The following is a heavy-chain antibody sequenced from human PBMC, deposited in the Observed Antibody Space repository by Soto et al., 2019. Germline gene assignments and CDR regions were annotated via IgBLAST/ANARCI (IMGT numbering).Heavy chain of an antibody. Sequence: PGGSLRLSCAASAFTFSTYAMTWVRQAPGKGLEWVSSVSGSGGSTYYADSVKGRFTISRDNSKNTLYLQMNSLRAEDTAVYYCAKVSKYDFWSGYRLFDLWGQGSLVTGSS. CDR2: VSGSGGST. CDR1: AFTFSTYA. V-gene: IGHV3-23*01. CDR3: AKVSKYDFWSGYRLFDL. D-gene: IGHD3-3*01. J-gene: IGHJ5*02.